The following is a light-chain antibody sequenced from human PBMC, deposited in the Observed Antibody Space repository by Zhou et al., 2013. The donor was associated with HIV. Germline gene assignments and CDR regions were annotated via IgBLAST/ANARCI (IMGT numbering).Light chain of an antibody. J-gene: IGKJ5*01. CDR2: RAS. Sequence: DIQMTQSPSTLFASVGDRVTITCRASQSISSWLAWYQQEPGKAPKLLIYRASSLESGVPSRFSGSASGTEFTLTISSLQPDDFATYYCQQYHSYPITFGQGTRLEIK. CDR1: QSISSW. V-gene: IGKV1-5*03. CDR3: QQYHSYPIT.